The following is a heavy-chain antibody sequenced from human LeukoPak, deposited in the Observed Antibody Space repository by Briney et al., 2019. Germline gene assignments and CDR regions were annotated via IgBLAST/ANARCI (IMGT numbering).Heavy chain of an antibody. CDR2: ISYDGSNK. CDR1: GFTFSSYA. CDR3: AVCSSTSCCNH. Sequence: GGSLRLSCAASGFTFSSYAMHWVRQAPGKGLEWVAVISYDGSNKYYADSVKGRFTISRDNSKNTPYLQMNSLRAEDTAVYYCAVCSSTSCCNHWGQGTLVTVSS. J-gene: IGHJ5*02. D-gene: IGHD2-2*01. V-gene: IGHV3-30-3*01.